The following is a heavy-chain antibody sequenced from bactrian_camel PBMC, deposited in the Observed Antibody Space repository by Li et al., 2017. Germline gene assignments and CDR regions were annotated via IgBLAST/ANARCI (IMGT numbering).Heavy chain of an antibody. V-gene: IGHV3S40*01. CDR2: INSGGSTT. J-gene: IGHJ4*01. D-gene: IGHD2*01. Sequence: VQLVESGGGLVQPGGSLRLSCAASGFTFSSVDMTWVRQAPGKGLEWVSGINSGGSTTDYADSVKGRFTISRDNAKNTVYLQLNSLKTEDAAMYYCAKDRSDYCRGSYCYDDLDYWGQGTQVTVS. CDR1: GFTFSSVD. CDR3: AKDRSDYCRGSYCYDDLDY.